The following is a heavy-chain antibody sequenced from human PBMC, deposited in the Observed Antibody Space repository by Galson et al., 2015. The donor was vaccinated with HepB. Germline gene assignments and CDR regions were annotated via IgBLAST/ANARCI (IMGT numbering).Heavy chain of an antibody. CDR1: GGTFSSHT. V-gene: IGHV1-69*13. CDR2: ITPIFGSG. CDR3: ARQYDSSGYYVY. J-gene: IGHJ4*02. Sequence: SVKVSCKASGGTFSSHTISWVRQAPGQGLEWMGGITPIFGSGNYAQKFQGRVTITADESKTTTYMELSSLRSEDTAVYYCARQYDSSGYYVYWGQGTLVTVSS. D-gene: IGHD3-22*01.